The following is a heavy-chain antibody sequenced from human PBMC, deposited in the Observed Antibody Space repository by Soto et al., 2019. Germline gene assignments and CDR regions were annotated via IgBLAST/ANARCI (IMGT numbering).Heavy chain of an antibody. Sequence: NPGGSLRLSCAASGFTFTSYTMNWARQAPGKGLEWVSSISSSSDYIYYADSMKGRVTISRDNAKNSLFLDMNSLTGEDTAVYYCARARVYATGPLDFWGQGTLVTVSS. CDR1: GFTFTSYT. V-gene: IGHV3-21*06. CDR2: ISSSSDYI. J-gene: IGHJ4*02. CDR3: ARARVYATGPLDF. D-gene: IGHD6-13*01.